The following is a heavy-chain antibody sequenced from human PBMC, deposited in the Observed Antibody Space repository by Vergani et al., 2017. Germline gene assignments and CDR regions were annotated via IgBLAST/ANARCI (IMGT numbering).Heavy chain of an antibody. CDR1: GGSFSGYY. V-gene: IGHV4-34*01. CDR3: ARDRYYDSSGYET. D-gene: IGHD3-22*01. CDR2: INHSGST. J-gene: IGHJ4*02. Sequence: QVQLQESGPGLVKPSETLSLTCAVYGGSFSGYYWSWIRQPPGKGLEWIGEINHSGSTNYNPSLKSRVTISVDTSKNQFSLKLSSVTAADTAVYYCARDRYYDSSGYETWGQGTLVTVSS.